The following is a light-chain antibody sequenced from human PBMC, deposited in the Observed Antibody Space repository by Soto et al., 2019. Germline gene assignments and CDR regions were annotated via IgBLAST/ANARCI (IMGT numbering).Light chain of an antibody. CDR2: TAS. V-gene: IGKV1-39*01. CDR1: QTISSY. J-gene: IGKJ2*01. CDR3: QQSYSTPYT. Sequence: DIPMTQSPSSLSASVGDRVIITCRASQTISSYLNWYQQKPGKAPKLLIYTASSLQSGVQSRFSGSESRTDFTLTISSLQPEDFATYYCQQSYSTPYTFGQGTKLEIK.